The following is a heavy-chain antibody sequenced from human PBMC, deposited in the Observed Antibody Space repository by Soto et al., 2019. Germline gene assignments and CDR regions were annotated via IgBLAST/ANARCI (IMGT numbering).Heavy chain of an antibody. CDR1: GGTFSSYA. V-gene: IGHV1-69*13. J-gene: IGHJ6*02. CDR2: IIPIFGTA. D-gene: IGHD3-10*01. CDR3: ARVRGGSGSYPNYYYGMDV. Sequence: ASVKVSCKASGGTFSSYAISWVRQAPGQGLEWMGGIIPIFGTANYAQKFQGRVTITADESTSTAYMELSSLRSEDTAVYYCARVRGGSGSYPNYYYGMDVWGQGTTFTVSS.